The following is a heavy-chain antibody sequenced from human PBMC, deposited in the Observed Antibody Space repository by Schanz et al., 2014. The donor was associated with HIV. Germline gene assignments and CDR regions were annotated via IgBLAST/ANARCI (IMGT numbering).Heavy chain of an antibody. CDR1: GFSFDTFG. J-gene: IGHJ4*02. D-gene: IGHD3-22*01. CDR2: ISYDGRNK. CDR3: AKPEYDSRGNSQSHFDY. V-gene: IGHV3-30*18. Sequence: QVQLVESGGGVVQPGRSLRLSCAGSGFSFDTFGIHWVRQAPGKGLEWLAVISYDGRNKKFANSVKGRFTISRDKSKNTLYLQMNSLRVEDTAVYYCAKPEYDSRGNSQSHFDYWGQGTLVTVSS.